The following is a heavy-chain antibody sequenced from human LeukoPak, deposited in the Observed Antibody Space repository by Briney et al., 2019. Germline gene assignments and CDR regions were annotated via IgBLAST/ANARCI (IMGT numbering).Heavy chain of an antibody. V-gene: IGHV3-15*01. Sequence: GGSLRLSCAASGFTFWSAWMSWVRQAPGEGLEWVGRIKSRDDAGPPDYTAPVNGRFTISRDDSENTVYLQINSLKTEYTGIYYCHADWGRVTRFDYWGQGTLVTVSP. CDR2: IKSRDDAGPP. CDR1: GFTFWSAW. J-gene: IGHJ4*02. D-gene: IGHD3-16*01. CDR3: HADWGRVTRFDY.